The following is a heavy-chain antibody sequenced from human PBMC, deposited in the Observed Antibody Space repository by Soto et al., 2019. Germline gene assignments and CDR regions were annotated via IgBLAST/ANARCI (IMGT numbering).Heavy chain of an antibody. CDR3: ARDRDPGQWLTTNYFAY. CDR2: IWYDGTNK. D-gene: IGHD6-19*01. V-gene: IGHV3-33*01. J-gene: IGHJ4*02. Sequence: QVQLVESGGGVVQPGRSLRLSCAASGFTFSSYGMHWVRQAPGKGLEWVAVIWYDGTNKYCADSVKGRFTSSRDNSKSTLFLQMNSLRAEDTAVYYCARDRDPGQWLTTNYFAYWGQGTLVTVSS. CDR1: GFTFSSYG.